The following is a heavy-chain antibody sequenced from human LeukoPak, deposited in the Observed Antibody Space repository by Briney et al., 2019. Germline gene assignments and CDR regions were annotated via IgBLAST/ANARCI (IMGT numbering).Heavy chain of an antibody. Sequence: SETLSLTCIVSGDFISSSRYYWGWIRQPPGKGLEWIGSISYSGSTYYNPSLKSRVTISVDTSKNQFSLRLSSVTAADTAVYFCATLVSTRYYFDYWGQGTLVTVSS. V-gene: IGHV4-39*01. D-gene: IGHD5/OR15-5a*01. CDR2: ISYSGST. CDR1: GDFISSSRYY. CDR3: ATLVSTRYYFDY. J-gene: IGHJ4*02.